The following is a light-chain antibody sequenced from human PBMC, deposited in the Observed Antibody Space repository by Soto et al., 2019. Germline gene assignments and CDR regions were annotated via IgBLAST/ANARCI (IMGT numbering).Light chain of an antibody. CDR2: DVT. J-gene: IGLJ3*02. CDR3: SSYTKTITLV. V-gene: IGLV2-14*03. CDR1: SSDVGGYNH. Sequence: QSALTQPASVSGSPGQSITISCTGTSSDVGGYNHVSWYQQHPGKAPRLMIFDVTDRPSGVSNRFSGSKSGNTASLTISGLQAEDEADYYCSSYTKTITLVLGAGTKVTVL.